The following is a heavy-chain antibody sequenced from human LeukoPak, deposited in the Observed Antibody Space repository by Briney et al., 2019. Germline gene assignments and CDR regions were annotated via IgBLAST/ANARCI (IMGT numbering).Heavy chain of an antibody. CDR1: GGSVSSGSYY. CDR3: AREGSGSSWYYTAYYFDY. V-gene: IGHV4-61*01. CDR2: IYCCGST. J-gene: IGHJ4*02. D-gene: IGHD6-13*01. Sequence: SETLSLTCTVSGGSVSSGSYYWSWIRQPPGKGLDWIGYIYCCGSTNYNPSLKSRVTISVDTSKNQFSLKLSSVTAADTAVYYCAREGSGSSWYYTAYYFDYWGQGTLVTVSS.